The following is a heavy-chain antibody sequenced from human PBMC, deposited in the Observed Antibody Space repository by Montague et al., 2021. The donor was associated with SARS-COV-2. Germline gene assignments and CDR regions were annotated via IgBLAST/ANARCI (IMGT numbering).Heavy chain of an antibody. D-gene: IGHD1-26*01. CDR3: ARGLMSGSYYLGLDY. V-gene: IGHV4-34*01. Sequence: SETLSLACAVYDGSFSNKYWTWIRQPPGKELEWIGEINHTGSANYKPSLKRRVTISVDTSKNQFSLKVSSVTAADTAVYYCARGLMSGSYYLGLDYWGQGTLVTVSS. CDR2: INHTGSA. CDR1: DGSFSNKY. J-gene: IGHJ4*02.